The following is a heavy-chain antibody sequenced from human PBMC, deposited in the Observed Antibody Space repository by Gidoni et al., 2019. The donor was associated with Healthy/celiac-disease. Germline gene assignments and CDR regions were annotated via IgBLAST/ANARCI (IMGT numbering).Heavy chain of an antibody. V-gene: IGHV3-23*01. CDR3: AKEDSSRGLYFDWYPYYYYYGMDV. D-gene: IGHD3-9*01. J-gene: IGHJ6*02. CDR1: GFTFSSYA. Sequence: EVQLLESGGGLVQPGGSLRLSCAASGFTFSSYAMSWVRQAPGKGLEWVSAISGSGGSTYYADSVKGRFTISRDNSKNTLYLQMNSLRAEDTAVYYCAKEDSSRGLYFDWYPYYYYYGMDVWGQGTTVTVSS. CDR2: ISGSGGST.